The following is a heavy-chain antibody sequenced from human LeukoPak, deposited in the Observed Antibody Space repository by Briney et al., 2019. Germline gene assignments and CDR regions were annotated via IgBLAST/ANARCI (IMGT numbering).Heavy chain of an antibody. CDR2: ISSGDRT. CDR3: AKDATASPYFHWFDN. V-gene: IGHV3-23*01. Sequence: GGSLRLSCAASGFTFSSYAMNWVRQAPGKGLEWVAGISSGDRTFHAESVKGRFTISRDKTKDTLYLQMNSLRAEDTAVYYCAKDATASPYFHWFDNWGQGTQVIVSS. D-gene: IGHD3-9*01. J-gene: IGHJ4*02. CDR1: GFTFSSYA.